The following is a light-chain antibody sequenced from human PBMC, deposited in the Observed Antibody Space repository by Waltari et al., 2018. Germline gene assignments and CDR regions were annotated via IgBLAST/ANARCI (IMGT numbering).Light chain of an antibody. Sequence: DIVMTQSPDSLAVSLGERATLRCKSSQSILDNSKDKYYLALYKQKPAQAPKRLIYWASTRESGVPDRFSGSGSVTDFTLTRSSLEAEDVAVYYCQLYYSRRTFGEGTKGEIK. V-gene: IGKV4-1*01. J-gene: IGKJ4*02. CDR3: QLYYSRRT. CDR2: WAS. CDR1: QSILDNSKDKYY.